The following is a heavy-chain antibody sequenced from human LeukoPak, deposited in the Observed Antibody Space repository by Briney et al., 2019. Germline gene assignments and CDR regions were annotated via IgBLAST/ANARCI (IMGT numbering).Heavy chain of an antibody. CDR3: ARGGSRVFDF. Sequence: SETLSLTCTVSGGSISSYFWSWIRQPPGKELERIGYIYSSGSTSYNPSLKSRVTISVDTSKNQFSLKLTSVTAADTAVYYCARGGSRVFDFWGQGTLVTVSS. V-gene: IGHV4-4*09. D-gene: IGHD2-2*01. CDR2: IYSSGST. J-gene: IGHJ4*02. CDR1: GGSISSYF.